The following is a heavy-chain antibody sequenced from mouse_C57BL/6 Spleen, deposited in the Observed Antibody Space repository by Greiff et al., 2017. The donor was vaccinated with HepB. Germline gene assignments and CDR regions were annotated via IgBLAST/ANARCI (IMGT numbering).Heavy chain of an antibody. CDR2: ISGGGGNT. V-gene: IGHV5-9*01. CDR3: ARVYDGYYFDY. Sequence: DVKLVESGGGLVKPGGSLKLSCAASGFTFSSYTMSWVRQTPEKRLEWVATISGGGGNTYYPDSVKGRFTISRDNAKNTLYLQMSSLRSEDTALYYCARVYDGYYFDYWGQGTTLTVSS. D-gene: IGHD2-3*01. J-gene: IGHJ2*01. CDR1: GFTFSSYT.